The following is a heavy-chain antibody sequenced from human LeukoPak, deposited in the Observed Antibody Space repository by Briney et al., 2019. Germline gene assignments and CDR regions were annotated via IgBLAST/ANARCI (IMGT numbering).Heavy chain of an antibody. CDR3: AKDRLAAGHWFDP. V-gene: IGHV3-23*01. J-gene: IGHJ5*02. CDR2: IGDNGGDT. D-gene: IGHD6-25*01. Sequence: GGSLRLSCGASGFTFNNYAMSWVRQAPGKGLEWVSAIGDNGGDTKYADSVKGRFTISRDNSKNTLYLQMNSLRAEDTAVYYCAKDRLAAGHWFDPWGQGTLVTVSS. CDR1: GFTFNNYA.